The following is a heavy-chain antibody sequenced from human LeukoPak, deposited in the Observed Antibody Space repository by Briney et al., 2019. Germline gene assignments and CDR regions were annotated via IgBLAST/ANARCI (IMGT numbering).Heavy chain of an antibody. CDR3: ARVRFVNDYVWGSYRSNYYYYMDV. D-gene: IGHD3-16*02. Sequence: PSETLSLTCTVSGGSISSGTYYWGWIRQPPGKGLEWIGSIYHSGSTSYNPSLKSRVTISVDTSKNQFSLKLSSVTAADTAVYYCARVRFVNDYVWGSYRSNYYYYMDVWGKGTTVTISS. J-gene: IGHJ6*03. V-gene: IGHV4-39*07. CDR1: GGSISSGTYY. CDR2: IYHSGST.